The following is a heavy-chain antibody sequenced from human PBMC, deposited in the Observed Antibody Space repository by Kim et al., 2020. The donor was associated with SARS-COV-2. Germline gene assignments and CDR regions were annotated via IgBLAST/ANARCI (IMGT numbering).Heavy chain of an antibody. CDR1: GGSISSYY. V-gene: IGHV4-59*01. D-gene: IGHD1-26*01. Sequence: SETLSLTCTVSGGSISSYYWSWIRQPPGKGLEWIGYIYYSGSTNYNPSLKSRVTISVATSKNQFSLKLSSVTAADTAVYYCARDYSVVGAKTPYYYYGMDVWGQGTTVTVSS. CDR3: ARDYSVVGAKTPYYYYGMDV. J-gene: IGHJ6*02. CDR2: IYYSGST.